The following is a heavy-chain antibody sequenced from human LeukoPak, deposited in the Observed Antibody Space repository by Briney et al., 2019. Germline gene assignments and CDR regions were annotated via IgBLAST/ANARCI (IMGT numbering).Heavy chain of an antibody. CDR3: ARDVRVISGYSPNYFDY. V-gene: IGHV3-53*01. J-gene: IGHJ4*02. CDR2: IYSGGST. CDR1: GFTVSSNY. D-gene: IGHD5-18*01. Sequence: GGSLRLSCAASGFTVSSNYMSWVRQAPGKGLEWVSVIYSGGSTYYAGSVKGRFTISRDNSKNTLYLQMNSLRAEDTAVYYCARDVRVISGYSPNYFDYWGQGTLVTVSS.